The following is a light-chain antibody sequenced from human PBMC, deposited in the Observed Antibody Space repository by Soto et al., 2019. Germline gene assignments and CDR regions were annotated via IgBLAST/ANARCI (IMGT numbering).Light chain of an antibody. CDR1: SSDVGAYNS. CDR2: DVS. J-gene: IGLJ1*01. V-gene: IGLV2-14*01. Sequence: QSALTQPASVSGSPGQSITISCTGTSSDVGAYNSVAWYQHNPGKAPKLMIYDVSNRTSGVSSRFSGSKSANTASLSIYGLQSDDEADYYCSSYTSSSTLVVGTGTKLTVL. CDR3: SSYTSSSTLV.